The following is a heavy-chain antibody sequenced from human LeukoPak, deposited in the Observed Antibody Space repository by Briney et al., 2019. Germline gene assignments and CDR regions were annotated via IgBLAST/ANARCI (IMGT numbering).Heavy chain of an antibody. CDR3: ARSARGYYYYMDV. CDR2: IYPGDSDT. Sequence: GESLKISCKGSGYRFTSYWIGWVRQMPGKGLEWMGIIYPGDSDTRYSPSFQGQVTISADKSISTAYLQWSSLKASDTAMYYCARSARGYYYYMDVWGKGTTVTVSS. D-gene: IGHD6-6*01. V-gene: IGHV5-51*01. J-gene: IGHJ6*03. CDR1: GYRFTSYW.